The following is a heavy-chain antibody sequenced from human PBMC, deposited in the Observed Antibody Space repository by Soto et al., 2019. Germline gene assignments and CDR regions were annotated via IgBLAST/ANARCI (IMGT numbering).Heavy chain of an antibody. Sequence: GGSLRLSCAASGFTVSSNYMSWVRQAPGKGLEWVSVIYSGGSTYYADSVKGRFTISRDNSKNTLYLQMNSLRAEDTAVYYCAKEGPYINSWSTAGYCQNWGQGTLVTVS. CDR3: AKEGPYINSWSTAGYCQN. CDR1: GFTVSSNY. V-gene: IGHV3-53*01. J-gene: IGHJ1*01. CDR2: IYSGGST. D-gene: IGHD2-21*02.